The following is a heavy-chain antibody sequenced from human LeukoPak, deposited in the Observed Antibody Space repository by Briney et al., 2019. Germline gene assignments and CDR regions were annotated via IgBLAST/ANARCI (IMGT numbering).Heavy chain of an antibody. CDR3: ARDVGDYDSSGYLIVLYYYYGMDV. V-gene: IGHV1-18*01. CDR2: ISAYNGNT. J-gene: IGHJ6*02. Sequence: EASVTVSFKASGYTFTSYGISWVRQAPGQGREWMGWISAYNGNTNYPQKLQGRVTMTTDTSTSTAYMELRSLRSDDTAVYYCARDVGDYDSSGYLIVLYYYYGMDVWGQGTAVTVSS. CDR1: GYTFTSYG. D-gene: IGHD3-22*01.